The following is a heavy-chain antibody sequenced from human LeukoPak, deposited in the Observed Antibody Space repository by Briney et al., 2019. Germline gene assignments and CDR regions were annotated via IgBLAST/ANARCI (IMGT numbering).Heavy chain of an antibody. Sequence: PSETLSLTCAVYGGSFSGYYWSWIRQPPVKGLEWIGEINHSGSTNYNPSLKSRVTISVDTSKNQFSLKLSSVTAADTAVYYCARVRHYYYGMDVWGQGTTVTVSS. CDR1: GGSFSGYY. CDR3: ARVRHYYYGMDV. J-gene: IGHJ6*02. CDR2: INHSGST. V-gene: IGHV4-34*01.